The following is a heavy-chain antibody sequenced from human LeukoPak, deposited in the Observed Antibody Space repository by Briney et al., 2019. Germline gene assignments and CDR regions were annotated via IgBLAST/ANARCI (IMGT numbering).Heavy chain of an antibody. Sequence: GGALRLSCVPSGFTITNNWLYWVRPAPRRGLVWVSRVKNDERTAVYADSVKGRFTISRNNAENTLYLQMNSLRVEDTAVYFCATVFKGSAREDYWGQGTRVTVSS. CDR3: ATVFKGSAREDY. CDR1: GFTITNNW. CDR2: VKNDERTA. J-gene: IGHJ4*02. V-gene: IGHV3-74*03. D-gene: IGHD1-26*01.